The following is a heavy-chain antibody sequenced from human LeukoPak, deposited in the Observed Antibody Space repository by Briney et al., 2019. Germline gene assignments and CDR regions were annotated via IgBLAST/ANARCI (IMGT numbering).Heavy chain of an antibody. Sequence: ASVKVSCKASGGTFSSYAISWVRQAPGQGLEWMGRIIPILDIANYAQKFQGRVTITADKSTSTAYMELSSLKSEDTAVYYCARAHSSPSGGNWFDPWGQGTLVTVSS. CDR1: GGTFSSYA. CDR2: IIPILDIA. J-gene: IGHJ5*02. V-gene: IGHV1-69*04. D-gene: IGHD6-6*01. CDR3: ARAHSSPSGGNWFDP.